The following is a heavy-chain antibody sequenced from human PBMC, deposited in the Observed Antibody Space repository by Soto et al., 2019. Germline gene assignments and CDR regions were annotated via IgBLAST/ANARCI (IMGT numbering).Heavy chain of an antibody. Sequence: ASVKVSCKASGYIFTSYAMHWVRQAPGQRLEWMGWINAGNGNTKYSQKFQGRVTITRDTSASTAYMELSSLRSEDTAVYYCARAGYYYESSGPIRLDYWGQGTLVTVSS. CDR1: GYIFTSYA. CDR3: ARAGYYYESSGPIRLDY. V-gene: IGHV1-3*01. D-gene: IGHD3-22*01. CDR2: INAGNGNT. J-gene: IGHJ4*02.